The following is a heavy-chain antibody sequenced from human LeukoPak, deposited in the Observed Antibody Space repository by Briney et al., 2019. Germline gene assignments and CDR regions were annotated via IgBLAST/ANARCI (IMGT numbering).Heavy chain of an antibody. Sequence: SETLSLTCAVYGGSFSGYYWSWIRQPPGKGLEWIGEINHSGSTNYNPSLKSRVTIPVDTSKNQFSLKLSSVTAADTAVYYCSFEGQYYYYYGMDVWGQGTTVTVSS. CDR2: INHSGST. CDR1: GGSFSGYY. V-gene: IGHV4-34*01. J-gene: IGHJ6*02. CDR3: SFEGQYYYYYGMDV.